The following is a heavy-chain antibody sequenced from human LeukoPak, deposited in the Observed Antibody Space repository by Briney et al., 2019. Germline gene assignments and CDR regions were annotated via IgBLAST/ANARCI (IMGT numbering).Heavy chain of an antibody. V-gene: IGHV1-18*01. CDR3: ARIPRIMIIVITWGGDAFDI. Sequence: GASVKVSCKASGYTFTSYGISWVRQAPGQGLEWMGWISAYNGNTNYAQKLQGRVTMTTDTSTSTAYMELRSLRSDDTAVYYCARIPRIMIIVITWGGDAFDIWGQGTMVTVSS. J-gene: IGHJ3*02. D-gene: IGHD3-22*01. CDR1: GYTFTSYG. CDR2: ISAYNGNT.